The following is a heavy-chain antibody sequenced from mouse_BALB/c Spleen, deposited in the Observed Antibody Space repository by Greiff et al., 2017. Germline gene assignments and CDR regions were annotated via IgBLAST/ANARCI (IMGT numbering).Heavy chain of an antibody. J-gene: IGHJ1*01. CDR2: IWAGGST. Sequence: QVQLQQSGPGLVAPSQSLSITCTVSGFSLTSYGVHWVRQPPGKGLEWLGVIWAGGSTNYNSALMSRLSISKDNSKSQVFLKMNSLQTDDTAMYYCARDGFTTVSYWYFDVWGAGTTVTVSS. D-gene: IGHD1-1*01. CDR3: ARDGFTTVSYWYFDV. V-gene: IGHV2-9*02. CDR1: GFSLTSYG.